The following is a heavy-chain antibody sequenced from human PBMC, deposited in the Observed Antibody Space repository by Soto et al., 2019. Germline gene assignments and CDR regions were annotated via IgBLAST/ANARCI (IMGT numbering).Heavy chain of an antibody. D-gene: IGHD3-22*01. CDR2: IIPVFGLV. J-gene: IGHJ6*02. CDR3: AGGRIVVVGSRAYYGMDV. V-gene: IGHV1-69*01. CDR1: GGTPSNSA. Sequence: QVHLLLQSGAEVKKPGSSVKVSCKASGGTPSNSAISWVRQAPGQGLEWMGGIIPVFGLVKYPQNFQGRGTITAAESTNTAYMELSSLRPEDTAVYYCAGGRIVVVGSRAYYGMDVWGQGTTVTVSS.